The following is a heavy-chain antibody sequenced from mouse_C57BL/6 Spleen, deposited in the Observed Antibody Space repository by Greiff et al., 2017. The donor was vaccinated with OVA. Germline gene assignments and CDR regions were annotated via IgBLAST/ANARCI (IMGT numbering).Heavy chain of an antibody. V-gene: IGHV2-2*01. CDR3: ARNGGLRRRDYYAMDY. Sequence: VQRVESGPGLVQPSQSLSITCTVSGFSLTSYGVHWVRQSPGKGLEWLGVIWSGGSTDYNAAFISRLSISKDNSKSQVFFKMNSLQADDTAIYYCARNGGLRRRDYYAMDYWGQGTSVTVSS. CDR1: GFSLTSYG. J-gene: IGHJ4*01. CDR2: IWSGGST. D-gene: IGHD2-4*01.